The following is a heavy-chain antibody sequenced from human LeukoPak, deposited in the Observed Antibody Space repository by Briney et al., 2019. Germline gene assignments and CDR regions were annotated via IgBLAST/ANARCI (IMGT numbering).Heavy chain of an antibody. CDR2: IYYSRST. CDR1: GGSFSGYY. J-gene: IGHJ4*02. V-gene: IGHV4-59*08. CDR3: ATGDETSGWYGY. Sequence: SETLSLTCAVYGGSFSGYYWSWIRQSPGKGLEWIGYIYYSRSTNYNPSLKSRVTISIDTSKNQFSLMLNSVTAADTAVYYCATGDETSGWYGYWGQGTLVTVSS. D-gene: IGHD6-19*01.